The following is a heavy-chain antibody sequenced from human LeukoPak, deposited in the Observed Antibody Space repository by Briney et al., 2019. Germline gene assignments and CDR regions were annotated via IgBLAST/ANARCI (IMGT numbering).Heavy chain of an antibody. Sequence: SQTLSLTCAVSGGSISSGGYSWSWIRQPPGKGLEWIGYIYHSGSTYYNPSLKSRVTISVDRSKNQFSLKLSSVTAADTAVYYCARNGGYSYGYLRTMYYFDYWGQGTLVTVSS. J-gene: IGHJ4*02. CDR2: IYHSGST. V-gene: IGHV4-30-2*01. CDR1: GGSISSGGYS. D-gene: IGHD5-18*01. CDR3: ARNGGYSYGYLRTMYYFDY.